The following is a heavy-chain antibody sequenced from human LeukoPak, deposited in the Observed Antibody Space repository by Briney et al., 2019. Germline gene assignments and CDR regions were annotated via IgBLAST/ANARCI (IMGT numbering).Heavy chain of an antibody. V-gene: IGHV3-74*01. CDR2: SNGDGSST. Sequence: GGSLRLSCAASGFTFSSYWMHWVRQAPGKGLVWVSRSNGDGSSTTYADSVKGRFTISRDIPKNRLYLQMNSLRVEDTAVYYCARTAEGGYFDLWGRGILVTVSS. J-gene: IGHJ2*01. D-gene: IGHD2-21*02. CDR1: GFTFSSYW. CDR3: ARTAEGGYFDL.